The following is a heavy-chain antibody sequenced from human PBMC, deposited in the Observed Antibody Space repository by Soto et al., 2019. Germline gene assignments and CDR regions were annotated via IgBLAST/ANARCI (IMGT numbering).Heavy chain of an antibody. CDR2: IYWDDDK. CDR1: GFSLTTSGVG. Sequence: QITLNESGPTVVKPAETLTLTCTFSGFSLTTSGVGVGWIRQSPGKAPEGLALIYWDDDKRYSASLKSRLPITKDTSKNQVFLTMASVDPADTATYYCAHRILRTVFGLVTTTAIYFDFWGQGTPVVVSS. D-gene: IGHD3-3*01. J-gene: IGHJ4*02. CDR3: AHRILRTVFGLVTTTAIYFDF. V-gene: IGHV2-5*02.